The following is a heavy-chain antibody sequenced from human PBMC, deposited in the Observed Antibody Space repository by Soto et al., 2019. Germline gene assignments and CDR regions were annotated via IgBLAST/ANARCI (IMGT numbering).Heavy chain of an antibody. CDR1: GFTFSSYA. J-gene: IGHJ3*02. V-gene: IGHV3-23*01. D-gene: IGHD5-18*01. CDR3: ARDFGYNYGYDAFDI. Sequence: TASGFTFSSYAMSWVRQAPGKGLEWVSGISGSGGSTYYVDSVKGRFTISRDNSKNTLYLQMNSLRAEDTAVYYCARDFGYNYGYDAFDIWGQGTMVTVSS. CDR2: ISGSGGST.